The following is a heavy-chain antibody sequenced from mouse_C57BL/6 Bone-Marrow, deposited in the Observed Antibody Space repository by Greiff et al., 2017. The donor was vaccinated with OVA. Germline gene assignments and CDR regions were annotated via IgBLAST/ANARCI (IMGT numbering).Heavy chain of an antibody. J-gene: IGHJ2*01. D-gene: IGHD2-5*01. CDR1: GFTFSSYT. Sequence: EVKVVESGGGLVKPGGSLKLSCAASGFTFSSYTMSWVRQTPEKRLEWVATISGGGGNTYYPDSVKGRFTISRDNAKNTLYLQMSSLRSEDTALYYCASAYYSNYYFDYWGQGTTLTVSS. V-gene: IGHV5-9*01. CDR2: ISGGGGNT. CDR3: ASAYYSNYYFDY.